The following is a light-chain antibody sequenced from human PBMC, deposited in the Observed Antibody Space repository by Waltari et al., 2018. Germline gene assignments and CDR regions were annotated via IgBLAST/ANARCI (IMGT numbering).Light chain of an antibody. V-gene: IGKV1-9*01. CDR3: QQLDSYTFT. J-gene: IGKJ3*01. CDR2: ATS. Sequence: IQLTQSPSSLPSSAGDRVTITCRARQAIRSYLAWYQQKPGKAPKVLIYATSTLQSGVPSRFSGSGSGTDFTLTIRSLQHEELATYDCQQLDSYTFTFGP. CDR1: QAIRSY.